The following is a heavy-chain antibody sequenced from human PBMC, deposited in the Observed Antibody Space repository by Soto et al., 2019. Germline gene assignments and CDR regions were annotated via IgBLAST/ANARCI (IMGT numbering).Heavy chain of an antibody. CDR3: GRGIQYYYGVDV. Sequence: EAQLVESWGGLVQPGGSLRVACAASGFTFSNYCMHWVLQVPGKGLVWVSRVTFDGRTTNYADSVKGRFTISRDNARNTVYLQMNSLRDEDTALYYCGRGIQYYYGVDVWGQGTTVTVSS. CDR2: VTFDGRTT. CDR1: GFTFSNYC. J-gene: IGHJ6*02. V-gene: IGHV3-74*01.